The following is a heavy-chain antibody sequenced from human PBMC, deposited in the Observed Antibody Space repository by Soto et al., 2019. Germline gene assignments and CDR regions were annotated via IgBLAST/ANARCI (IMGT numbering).Heavy chain of an antibody. V-gene: IGHV3-66*01. CDR1: GFIVSDTY. D-gene: IGHD2-15*01. J-gene: IGHJ3*02. CDR3: AREPRYCRGGSCSITGDAYDI. CDR2: ISNRGDT. Sequence: EVQLVESGGGLVQPGGSQRLSCTASGFIVSDTYVNWVRQAPGKGLEWVSVISNRGDTHYADSVRGSFCLSRDISDNTLHLQMNNLRVEDTAVYYCAREPRYCRGGSCSITGDAYDIWGQGTMVTVSS.